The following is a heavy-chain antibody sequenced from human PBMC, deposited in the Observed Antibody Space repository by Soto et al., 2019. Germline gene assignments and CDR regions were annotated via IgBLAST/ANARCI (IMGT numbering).Heavy chain of an antibody. D-gene: IGHD2-2*01. Sequence: GGSLRLSCVVSGFTFNNYGINWVRQAPGKGLEWVSTVSKSDYTYYSDSVKGRFTISRDNAKNSVSLQMNTLRAEDTTVYYCAREDSIIIPAVSDFWGQGTLVTVSS. CDR2: VSKSDYT. CDR3: AREDSIIIPAVSDF. J-gene: IGHJ4*02. CDR1: GFTFNNYG. V-gene: IGHV3-21*01.